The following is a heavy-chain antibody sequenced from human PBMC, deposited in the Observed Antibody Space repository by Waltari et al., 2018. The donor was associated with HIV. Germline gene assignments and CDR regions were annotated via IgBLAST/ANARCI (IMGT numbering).Heavy chain of an antibody. CDR3: ARQRQSRRDPFDY. CDR1: AGSMSSGRYY. CDR2: IFYTGGT. V-gene: IGHV4-39*01. J-gene: IGHJ4*02. Sequence: QLQLQESGPGLVKPSETLHPPRTVPAGSMSSGRYYWGWTRLPPGKGLVWVGSIFYTGGTYDNPSLRGRASMSVDTSKNRFSLQLGSVTAADTAVYYCARQRQSRRDPFDYWGQGTLVTVSS.